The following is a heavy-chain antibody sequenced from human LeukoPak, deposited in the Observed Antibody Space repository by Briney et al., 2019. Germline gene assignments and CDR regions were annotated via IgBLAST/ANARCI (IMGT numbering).Heavy chain of an antibody. J-gene: IGHJ4*02. CDR3: ARMGIGVDY. Sequence: SQTLSLTCTVSGGSISSDGYYWSWIRQHPGKGLEWIGYIYSIGSTYYNPSLKSRLTISIDTSKNQFSLRLGSVTAADTAVYCCARMGIGVDYWGQGTLVTVSS. V-gene: IGHV4-31*03. D-gene: IGHD2-21*01. CDR1: GGSISSDGYY. CDR2: IYSIGST.